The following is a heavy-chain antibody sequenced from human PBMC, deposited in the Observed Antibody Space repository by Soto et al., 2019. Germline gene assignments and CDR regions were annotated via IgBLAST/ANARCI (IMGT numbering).Heavy chain of an antibody. CDR1: GGTFSSYA. CDR2: IIPIFGTA. V-gene: IGHV1-69*12. D-gene: IGHD6-13*01. Sequence: QVQLVQSGAEVKKPGSSVKVSCKASGGTFSSYAISWVRQAPGQGLEWMGGIIPIFGTANYAQKFQGRVTSTADESTSKAYMERSSLRSEDTDVYYCARGRYSSSQRRYYFDYWGQGTLVPVSS. J-gene: IGHJ4*02. CDR3: ARGRYSSSQRRYYFDY.